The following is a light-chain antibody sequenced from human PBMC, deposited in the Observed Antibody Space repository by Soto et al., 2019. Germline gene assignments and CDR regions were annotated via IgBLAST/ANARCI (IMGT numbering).Light chain of an antibody. CDR2: RNN. CDR1: SSNIGSNY. CDR3: AAWDDSLSAVV. J-gene: IGLJ2*01. Sequence: QSVLTQPPSASGTPGQRVTISCSGSSSNIGSNYVYWYQQLPGTAPKLLIYRNNPRPSGVPDRFSGSKAGTSASLAISGLRSEDEADYYCAAWDDSLSAVVFGGGTQLTVL. V-gene: IGLV1-47*01.